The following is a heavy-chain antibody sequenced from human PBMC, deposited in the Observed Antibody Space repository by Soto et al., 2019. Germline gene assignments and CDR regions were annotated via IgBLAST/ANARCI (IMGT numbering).Heavy chain of an antibody. J-gene: IGHJ4*02. CDR2: IYQSGRT. CDR1: GGSVSSSNW. D-gene: IGHD3-22*01. V-gene: IGHV4-4*02. Sequence: QVQLQESGPGLVKPSGTLSLTCAVSGGSVSSSNWWSWVRQPPGKGLEWIGEIYQSGRTNSNPSLSSRGTIAVDSAKDEFYLNLKSLTATDTFVYYCATMYYNDIGAFLEYWGQGTLVTVSS. CDR3: ATMYYNDIGAFLEY.